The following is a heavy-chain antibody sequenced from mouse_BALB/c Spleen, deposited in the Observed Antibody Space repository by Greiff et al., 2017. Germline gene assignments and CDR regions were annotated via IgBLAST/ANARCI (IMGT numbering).Heavy chain of an antibody. CDR3: AREGVYYGSSSWFAY. Sequence: EVMLVESGGGLVQPGGSRKLSCAASGFTFSDYGMAWVRQAPGKGPEWVAFISNLAYSIYYADTVTGRFTISRENAKNTLYLEMSSLRSEDTAMYYCAREGVYYGSSSWFAYWGQGTLVTVSA. CDR2: ISNLAYSI. J-gene: IGHJ3*01. D-gene: IGHD1-1*01. V-gene: IGHV5-15*02. CDR1: GFTFSDYG.